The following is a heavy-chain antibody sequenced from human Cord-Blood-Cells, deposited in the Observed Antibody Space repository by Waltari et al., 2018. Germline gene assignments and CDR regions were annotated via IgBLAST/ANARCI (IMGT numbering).Heavy chain of an antibody. CDR3: AKSDTVTTYYFDY. CDR2: ISYEGSNK. J-gene: IGHJ4*02. D-gene: IGHD4-17*01. Sequence: QVQLVESGGGVVQPGRSLRLSCAASGFTFSRSGLPWVRRAPGKGLEWVAVISYEGSNKYYADSVKGRFTISRDNSKNTLYLQMNSLRAEDTAVYYCAKSDTVTTYYFDYWGQGTLVTVSS. V-gene: IGHV3-30*18. CDR1: GFTFSRSG.